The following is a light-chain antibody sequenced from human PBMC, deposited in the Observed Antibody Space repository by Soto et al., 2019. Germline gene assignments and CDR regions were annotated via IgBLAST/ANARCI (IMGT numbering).Light chain of an antibody. V-gene: IGKV1-5*03. CDR3: QPYTIYFPT. CDR2: KAS. CDR1: QSFSNW. Sequence: DIQMTQSPSALSASVGVRVTITCRASQSFSNWLSWYQQKPGKDANLLIYKASGLESGVPLRFSGSGSGTEFALTVTSLQPDDSATYYCQPYTIYFPTFGGGTKGEIK. J-gene: IGKJ4*01.